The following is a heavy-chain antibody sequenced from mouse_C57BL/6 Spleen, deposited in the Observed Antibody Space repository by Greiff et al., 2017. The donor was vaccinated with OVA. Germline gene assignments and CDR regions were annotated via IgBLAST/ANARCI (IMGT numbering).Heavy chain of an antibody. CDR2: IYPGDGDT. Sequence: QVQLKESGPELVKPGASVKISCKASGYAFSSSWMNWVKQRPGKGLEWIGRIYPGDGDTNYNGKFKGKATLTADKSSSTAYRQLSSLTSEDSAVYFCARGGFHWYVDVGGTGTTVTVSS. CDR3: ARGGFHWYVDV. V-gene: IGHV1-82*01. CDR1: GYAFSSSW. J-gene: IGHJ1*03.